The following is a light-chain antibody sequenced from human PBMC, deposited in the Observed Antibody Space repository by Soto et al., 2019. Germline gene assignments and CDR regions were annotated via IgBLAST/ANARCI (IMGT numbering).Light chain of an antibody. J-gene: IGKJ1*01. Sequence: MVMTHSPATLSVSPGEGATLSCRASRSVSSNLAWYQQKPGQAPRLLIYDASTRATGIPARFSGSGSGTDFTLTISSLQSEDFAVYYCQQYNNWPPTFGQGTKVDIK. CDR3: QQYNNWPPT. V-gene: IGKV3-15*01. CDR1: RSVSSN. CDR2: DAS.